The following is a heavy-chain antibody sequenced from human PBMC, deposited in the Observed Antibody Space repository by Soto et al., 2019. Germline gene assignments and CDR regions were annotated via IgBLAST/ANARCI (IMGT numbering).Heavy chain of an antibody. D-gene: IGHD4-4*01. Sequence: TFSSYGMHWVRQAPGKGLEWVAVISYDGSNKYYADSVKGRFTISRDNSKNTLYLQMNSLRAEDTAVYYCAKDLLQGLRYYYYGMDVWGQGTTVTVSS. V-gene: IGHV3-30*18. CDR2: ISYDGSNK. CDR1: TFSSYG. J-gene: IGHJ6*02. CDR3: AKDLLQGLRYYYYGMDV.